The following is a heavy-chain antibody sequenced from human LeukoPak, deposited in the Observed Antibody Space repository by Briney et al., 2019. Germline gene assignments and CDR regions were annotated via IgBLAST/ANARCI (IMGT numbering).Heavy chain of an antibody. CDR1: GFTFSDYY. CDR3: ARDLSYYDSSGYYLFDY. D-gene: IGHD3-22*01. J-gene: IGHJ4*02. Sequence: GGSLRLSCAASGFTFSDYYMSWIRQAPGKGLEWVSSISSSSSYIYYADSMKGRFTISRDNAKNSLYLQMNSLRAEDTAVYYCARDLSYYDSSGYYLFDYWGQGTLVTVSS. CDR2: ISSSSSYI. V-gene: IGHV3-11*06.